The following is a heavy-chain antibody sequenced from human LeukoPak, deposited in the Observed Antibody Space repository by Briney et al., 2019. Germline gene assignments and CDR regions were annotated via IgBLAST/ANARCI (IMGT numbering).Heavy chain of an antibody. Sequence: ASVKVSCKASGYIFITHYMHWVRQAPGQGLEWMGIINPNGGGTAYAQKFRGRVSMTGDTSTSTVYMELSSLRSDDTSVYYCAREGYGSGRRLRMDVWGQGTTVTVFS. CDR2: INPNGGGT. CDR1: GYIFITHY. D-gene: IGHD3-10*01. V-gene: IGHV1-46*01. CDR3: AREGYGSGRRLRMDV. J-gene: IGHJ6*02.